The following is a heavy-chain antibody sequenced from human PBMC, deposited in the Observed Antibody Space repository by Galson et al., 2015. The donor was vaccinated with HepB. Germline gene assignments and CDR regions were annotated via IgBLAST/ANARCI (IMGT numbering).Heavy chain of an antibody. Sequence: SLRLSCAASGFTFSDYVMHWVRQAPCQGLEWVALISHDGSNIYYKDSVQGRFTISRDNSKNTLYLQMTRLRVDDTAVYYCARFRVAGLSSFGYPKLDSWGQGTLVTVSS. CDR1: GFTFSDYV. D-gene: IGHD5-18*01. CDR2: ISHDGSNI. CDR3: ARFRVAGLSSFGYPKLDS. V-gene: IGHV3-30*03. J-gene: IGHJ5*01.